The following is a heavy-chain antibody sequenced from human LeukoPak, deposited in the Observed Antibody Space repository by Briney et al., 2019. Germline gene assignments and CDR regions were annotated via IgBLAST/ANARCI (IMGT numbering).Heavy chain of an antibody. V-gene: IGHV3-11*01. CDR1: GFTFSDYY. Sequence: GGSLRLSCAASGFTFSDYYMSWIRQAPGKGLEWVSYISSSGSTIYYADSVKGRFTISRDNAKNSLYLQVNSLRAEDTAVYYCAREVPDCGGDCYNFDYWGQGTLVTVSS. J-gene: IGHJ4*02. D-gene: IGHD2-21*02. CDR3: AREVPDCGGDCYNFDY. CDR2: ISSSGSTI.